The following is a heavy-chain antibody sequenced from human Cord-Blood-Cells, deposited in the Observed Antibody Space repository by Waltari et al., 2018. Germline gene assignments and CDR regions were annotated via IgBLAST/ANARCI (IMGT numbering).Heavy chain of an antibody. J-gene: IGHJ4*02. Sequence: QVQLQQWGAGLLKPSETLSLTCAVYGGSFSGYYWSWIRQPPGKGLEWSGEINHSGSTNSNPSPKSRVTISVDTSKNQFSLKLSSVTAADTAVYYCARSKSGGYCSSTSCYSLDYWGQGTLVTVSS. CDR1: GGSFSGYY. V-gene: IGHV4-34*01. D-gene: IGHD2-2*03. CDR2: INHSGST. CDR3: ARSKSGGYCSSTSCYSLDY.